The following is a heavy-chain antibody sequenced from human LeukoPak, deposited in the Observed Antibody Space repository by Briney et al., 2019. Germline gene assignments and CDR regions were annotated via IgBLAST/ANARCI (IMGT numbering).Heavy chain of an antibody. V-gene: IGHV3-74*01. Sequence: GGSLRLSCAASGFSFSSYWMHWVRQAPGKGLEWVSRINSDGSSTTYADSVKGRSSISRDNAKNTLYLQMNSLRAEDTAVYYCAKVQIAAAADYYYYYGMDVWGQGTTVTVSS. CDR1: GFSFSSYW. D-gene: IGHD6-13*01. CDR3: AKVQIAAAADYYYYYGMDV. J-gene: IGHJ6*02. CDR2: INSDGSST.